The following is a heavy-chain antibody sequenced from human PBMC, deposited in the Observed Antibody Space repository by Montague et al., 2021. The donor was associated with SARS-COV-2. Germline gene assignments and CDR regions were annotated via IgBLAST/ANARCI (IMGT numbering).Heavy chain of an antibody. J-gene: IGHJ4*02. D-gene: IGHD3-10*01. V-gene: IGHV4-39*02. CDR3: ARGMIRGVTTPFDY. Sequence: SETLSLTCSVSSGSIISSGYYWGWIRQPPGKELEWIGNIYYSGTTYYNPSLQSRGTISVDTSNNHLSLRLSSVTAADTAVYFCARGMIRGVTTPFDYWGQGSQVTVSS. CDR2: IYYSGTT. CDR1: SGSIISSGYY.